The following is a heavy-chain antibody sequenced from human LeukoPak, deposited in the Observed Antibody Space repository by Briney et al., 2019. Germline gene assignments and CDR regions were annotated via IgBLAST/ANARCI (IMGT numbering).Heavy chain of an antibody. CDR1: GGSISSYY. J-gene: IGHJ5*02. CDR2: IYYSGST. D-gene: IGHD2-15*01. Sequence: SETLSLTCTVSGGSISSYYWSWIRQPPGKGLEWIGYIYYSGSTNYNPSLKSRVTISVDTSKNQFSLKLSSVTAADTAVYYCARGRCSGGSCYSRGKWFDPWGQGTLVTVSS. CDR3: ARGRCSGGSCYSRGKWFDP. V-gene: IGHV4-59*13.